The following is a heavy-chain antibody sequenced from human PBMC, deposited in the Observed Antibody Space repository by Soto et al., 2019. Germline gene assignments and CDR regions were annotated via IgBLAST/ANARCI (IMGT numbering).Heavy chain of an antibody. D-gene: IGHD3-3*01. Sequence: ASVKVSCKASGYTFTGYYMHWVRQAPGQGLEWMGWINPNSGGTNYAQKFQGRVTMTRDTSISTAYMELSRLRSDDTAVYYCARDGAFGVVIIPAYYFDYWGQGTLVTVSS. CDR1: GYTFTGYY. V-gene: IGHV1-2*02. J-gene: IGHJ4*02. CDR3: ARDGAFGVVIIPAYYFDY. CDR2: INPNSGGT.